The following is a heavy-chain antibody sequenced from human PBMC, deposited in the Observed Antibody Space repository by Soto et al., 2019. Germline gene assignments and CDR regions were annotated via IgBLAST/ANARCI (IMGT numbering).Heavy chain of an antibody. Sequence: PGGSLRLSCVASGFSFRDYYMIWIRQAPGKGLEWVSYVSSGSTYTNYAESVKGRFTISRDDAKNSLFLQMNSLRVEDTAVYYCAKAPSYYDPSAGFDMWGQGTMVTVSS. J-gene: IGHJ3*02. CDR3: AKAPSYYDPSAGFDM. CDR2: VSSGSTYT. CDR1: GFSFRDYY. V-gene: IGHV3-11*03. D-gene: IGHD3-22*01.